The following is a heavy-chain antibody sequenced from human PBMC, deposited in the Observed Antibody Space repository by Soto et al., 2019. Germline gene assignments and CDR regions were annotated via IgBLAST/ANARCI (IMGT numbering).Heavy chain of an antibody. CDR2: ISTSGTSI. D-gene: IGHD3-10*01. CDR3: ARHHFGSSSDY. Sequence: PGESLKISCAASGFTFNSYSMNWVRQAPGKGLEWVSSISTSGTSIVYADSVRGRFSISRDNTNNSLYLQMNSLRAEDTAVYYCARHHFGSSSDYWGHGTLVTVSS. V-gene: IGHV3-21*01. J-gene: IGHJ4*01. CDR1: GFTFNSYS.